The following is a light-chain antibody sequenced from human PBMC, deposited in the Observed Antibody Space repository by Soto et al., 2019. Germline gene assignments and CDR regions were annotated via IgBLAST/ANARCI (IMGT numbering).Light chain of an antibody. CDR3: QQSYTPSLT. CDR1: QNIMTF. Sequence: DIQMTQSPSSLSASVGDRVTITCRASQNIMTFLTWYQQKPGKAPKLLIYAASSLHLGVPPKFSGSGSGTDFTLTISGLQPEDSALYYCQQSYTPSLTFGGGTKVEIK. CDR2: AAS. V-gene: IGKV1-39*01. J-gene: IGKJ4*01.